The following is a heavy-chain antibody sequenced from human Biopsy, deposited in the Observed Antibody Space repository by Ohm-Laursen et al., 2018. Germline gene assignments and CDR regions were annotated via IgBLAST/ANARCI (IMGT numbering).Heavy chain of an antibody. Sequence: SLRLSCTASGLTFSRYSMHWVRQAPGKGLEWVSSISSSSNFIYYGDSVKGRFTISRDNAKNSPYLQMNSLRAGDTAVYYCARVLLPAAAVHYGMDVWGQGTTVTVSS. CDR3: ARVLLPAAAVHYGMDV. V-gene: IGHV3-21*01. CDR1: GLTFSRYS. D-gene: IGHD2-2*01. J-gene: IGHJ6*02. CDR2: ISSSSNFI.